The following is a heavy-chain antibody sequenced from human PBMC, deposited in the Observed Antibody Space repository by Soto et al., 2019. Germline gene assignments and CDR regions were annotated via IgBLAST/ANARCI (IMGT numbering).Heavy chain of an antibody. CDR2: IYYSGST. J-gene: IGHJ5*02. V-gene: IGHV4-31*02. Sequence: WTWIRQHPGKGLEWIGYIYYSGSTYYNPSLKSRVTISVDTSKNQFSLKLSSVTAADTAVYYCARSVFPWGQATLVTVSS. CDR3: ARSVFP.